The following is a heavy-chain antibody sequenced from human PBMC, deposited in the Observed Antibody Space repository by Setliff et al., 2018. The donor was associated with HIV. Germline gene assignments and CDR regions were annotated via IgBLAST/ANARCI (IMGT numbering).Heavy chain of an antibody. CDR1: GYSFINHA. V-gene: IGHV1-3*01. Sequence: GASVKVSCQASGYSFINHAMHWLRQAPGQRLEWMGWINVGSGKTQYSQEFQGRVTITRDTSATTAYMELSSLTSEDTAVYYCARDGCSGQRCYLFNWFDPWGQGTLVTVSS. CDR2: INVGSGKT. J-gene: IGHJ5*02. CDR3: ARDGCSGQRCYLFNWFDP. D-gene: IGHD2-15*01.